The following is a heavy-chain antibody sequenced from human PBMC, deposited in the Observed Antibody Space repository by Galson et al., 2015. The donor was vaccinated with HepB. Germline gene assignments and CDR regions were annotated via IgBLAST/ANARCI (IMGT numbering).Heavy chain of an antibody. J-gene: IGHJ6*03. V-gene: IGHV1-69*02. Sequence: SVKVSCKASGGTFSSYTISWVRQAPGQGLEWMGRIIPILGIANYAQKFQGRVTITADKSTSTAYMELSSLRSEDTAVYYCARVRDYSSLTYYYYYMDVWGKGTTVTVSS. CDR1: GGTFSSYT. CDR2: IIPILGIA. CDR3: ARVRDYSSLTYYYYYMDV. D-gene: IGHD4-11*01.